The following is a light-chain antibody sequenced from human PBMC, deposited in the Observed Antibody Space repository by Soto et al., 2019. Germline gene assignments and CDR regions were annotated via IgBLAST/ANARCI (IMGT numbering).Light chain of an antibody. Sequence: EIVMTQYPATLSVSPGERATLSCRASQSVSSNLAWYQQKPGQAPRLLIYGASTRATDIPARFSGSGSGTEFTLTISSLQSEDFAIYYCQQYNNWPPIFTFGPGTKVDIK. CDR2: GAS. V-gene: IGKV3-15*01. J-gene: IGKJ3*01. CDR1: QSVSSN. CDR3: QQYNNWPPIFT.